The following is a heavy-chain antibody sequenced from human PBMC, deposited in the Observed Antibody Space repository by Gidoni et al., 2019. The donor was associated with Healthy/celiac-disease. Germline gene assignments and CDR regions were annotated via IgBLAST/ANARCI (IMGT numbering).Heavy chain of an antibody. CDR2: IKSKTDGGTT. Sequence: EVQLVESAGGLVKPGGSLSLSCAASGFTFSNAWMSWVRQAPGKGLEWVGRIKSKTDGGTTDYAAPVKGRFNISRDDSKNTLYLQMNSLKTEDTAVYYCTTVWVRGVKLEGRADYWGQGTLVTVSS. V-gene: IGHV3-15*01. D-gene: IGHD3-10*01. J-gene: IGHJ4*02. CDR1: GFTFSNAW. CDR3: TTVWVRGVKLEGRADY.